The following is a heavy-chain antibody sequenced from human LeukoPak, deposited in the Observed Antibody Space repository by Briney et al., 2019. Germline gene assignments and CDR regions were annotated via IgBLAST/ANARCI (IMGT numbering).Heavy chain of an antibody. CDR1: SGSISSGNYY. J-gene: IGHJ3*02. Sequence: SETLSLTCSVSSGSISSGNYYWSWIRQPAGKGLEWIGRVYSSGKTDYKSSLKSRVTISVDTSRNQFSLKLSSVTAADTAVYYCARPPFCSDTSCFRAFNIWGRGTMVTVSS. D-gene: IGHD2-2*01. V-gene: IGHV4-61*02. CDR3: ARPPFCSDTSCFRAFNI. CDR2: VYSSGKT.